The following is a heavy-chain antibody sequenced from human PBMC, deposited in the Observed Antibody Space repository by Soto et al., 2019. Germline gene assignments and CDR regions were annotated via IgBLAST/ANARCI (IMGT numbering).Heavy chain of an antibody. CDR3: ARVMYYYGSTSGGFGMDV. V-gene: IGHV1-18*01. CDR2: ISAYNGNT. D-gene: IGHD3-22*01. Sequence: ASVKVSCKASGYTFTSYGISWVRQAPGQGLEWMGWISAYNGNTNYAQKLQGRVTMTTDTSTSTAYMELRSLRSDDTAVYYCARVMYYYGSTSGGFGMDVWGQGTTVTVSS. J-gene: IGHJ6*02. CDR1: GYTFTSYG.